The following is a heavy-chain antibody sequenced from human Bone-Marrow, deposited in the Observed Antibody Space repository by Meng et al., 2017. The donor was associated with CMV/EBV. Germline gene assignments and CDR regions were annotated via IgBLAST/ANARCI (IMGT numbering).Heavy chain of an antibody. V-gene: IGHV1-18*01. CDR2: ISAYNGNT. CDR3: ARDSGPIVVVPTSRSHPWFDP. D-gene: IGHD2-2*01. CDR1: GYTFTSYG. J-gene: IGHJ5*02. Sequence: ASVKVSCKASGYTFTSYGISWVRQAPGQGLEWMGWISAYNGNTNYAQKLQGRVTMTTDTSTSTAYMELRSLRSDDTAVYYCARDSGPIVVVPTSRSHPWFDPWGQGTLVTVS.